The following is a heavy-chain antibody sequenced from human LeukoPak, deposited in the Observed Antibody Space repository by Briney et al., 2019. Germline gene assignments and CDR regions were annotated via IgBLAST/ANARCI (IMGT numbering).Heavy chain of an antibody. Sequence: GASVKVSCKASGYTFVNYGFSWVRQAPGQGLEWMGWISADNHNTKYAQKFQGRVIMTDDRSTSTVYMELTNLRSDDTAVYYCARDRRGYSDYDGEGFYYWGQGTLVTVSS. V-gene: IGHV1-18*04. CDR3: ARDRRGYSDYDGEGFYY. J-gene: IGHJ4*02. CDR1: GYTFVNYG. D-gene: IGHD5-12*01. CDR2: ISADNHNT.